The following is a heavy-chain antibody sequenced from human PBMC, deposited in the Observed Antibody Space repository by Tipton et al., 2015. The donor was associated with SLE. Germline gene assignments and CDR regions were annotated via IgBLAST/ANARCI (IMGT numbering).Heavy chain of an antibody. Sequence: SLRLSCAVSGFTFSSFAMAWVRQAPGKGLERVSILYSAGSSYQADSVRGRFSISRDTSRDTLYLQMHSLTAEDTAIYYCARSGKGYNEDSFGLDVWGQGTTVTVSS. D-gene: IGHD5-24*01. CDR2: LYSAGSS. CDR1: GFTFSSFA. V-gene: IGHV3-23*03. CDR3: ARSGKGYNEDSFGLDV. J-gene: IGHJ6*02.